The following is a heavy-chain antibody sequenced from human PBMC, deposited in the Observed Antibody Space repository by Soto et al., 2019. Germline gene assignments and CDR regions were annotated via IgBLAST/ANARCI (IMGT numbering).Heavy chain of an antibody. V-gene: IGHV3-7*01. CDR2: IKQDGSEK. D-gene: IGHD2-15*01. Sequence: GGSLRLSCAASGFTFSSYWMSWVRQAPGKGLEWVANIKQDGSEKYYVDSVKGRFTISRDNAKNSLYLQMNSLRAEYTAVYYCARDRAINCSGGSCYGWAFDIWGQWTMVTVSS. CDR1: GFTFSSYW. CDR3: ARDRAINCSGGSCYGWAFDI. J-gene: IGHJ3*02.